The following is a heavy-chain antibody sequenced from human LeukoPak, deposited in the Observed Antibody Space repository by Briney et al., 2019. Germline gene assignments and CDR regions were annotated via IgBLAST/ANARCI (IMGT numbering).Heavy chain of an antibody. V-gene: IGHV4-39*01. D-gene: IGHD4-11*01. CDR3: ARHMTDYSNRFDP. CDR2: TYYSGIT. J-gene: IGHJ5*02. Sequence: SETLSLTCTVSGGSISSSSYYWGWIRQPPGKGLEWIGSTYYSGITNYNPSLKSRVTISVDTSKNQFSLKLSSVTAADTAVYYCARHMTDYSNRFDPWGQGTLVTVSS. CDR1: GGSISSSSYY.